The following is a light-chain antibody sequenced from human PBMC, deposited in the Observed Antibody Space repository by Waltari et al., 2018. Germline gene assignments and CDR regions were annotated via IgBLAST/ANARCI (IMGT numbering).Light chain of an antibody. CDR3: QQYATSPRNT. Sequence: DIALAQSPATLALSPAERAPLPCRASQTVASNYFAWYQQKPAHAPRLLIYGASTRAIGIPDRFSGSGSGTDFTLTVSRLEPEDFAVYYCQQYATSPRNTFGQGTKIDIK. CDR2: GAS. V-gene: IGKV3-20*01. CDR1: QTVASNY. J-gene: IGKJ2*01.